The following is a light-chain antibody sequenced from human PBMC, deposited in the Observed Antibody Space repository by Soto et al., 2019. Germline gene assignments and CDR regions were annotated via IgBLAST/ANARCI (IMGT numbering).Light chain of an antibody. Sequence: QAVVTQEPSFSVSPGGTVTLTCGVSSGSVPIRYYPSWYQQTPGQAPRTLIYSTSTRSSGVPDRFSGSIVGNKAALTISGAQADDESDYYCVLYMGSGIWVFGGGTKLTVL. V-gene: IGLV8-61*01. CDR2: STS. CDR1: SGSVPIRYY. CDR3: VLYMGSGIWV. J-gene: IGLJ3*02.